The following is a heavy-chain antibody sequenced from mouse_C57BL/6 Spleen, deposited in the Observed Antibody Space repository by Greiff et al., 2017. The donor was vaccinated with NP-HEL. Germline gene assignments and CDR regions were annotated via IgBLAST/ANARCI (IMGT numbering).Heavy chain of an antibody. D-gene: IGHD2-4*01. CDR1: GYTFTSYW. Sequence: QVQLQQPGTELVKPGASVKLSCKASGYTFTSYWMHWVKQRPGQGLEWIGNINPSNGYSNYNERFKSQATLTVDKSSSTAYMQLSSLTSEDSAVYYCARYDYDDGFAYWGQGTLVTVSS. V-gene: IGHV1-53*01. CDR3: ARYDYDDGFAY. CDR2: INPSNGYS. J-gene: IGHJ3*01.